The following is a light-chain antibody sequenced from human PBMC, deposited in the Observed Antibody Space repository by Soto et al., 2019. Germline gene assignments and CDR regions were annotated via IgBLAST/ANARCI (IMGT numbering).Light chain of an antibody. V-gene: IGKV1-39*01. Sequence: MRMTQSPSSLSASVGYRVTITCRASQSISTYLNWYQQKPGKAPNLLIFAASTLQSGVPSRFSGSGSGTDFTLTIRSLQPEDFATYYCQQSYTAPLTFGGGTKVDIK. CDR3: QQSYTAPLT. CDR2: AAS. J-gene: IGKJ4*01. CDR1: QSISTY.